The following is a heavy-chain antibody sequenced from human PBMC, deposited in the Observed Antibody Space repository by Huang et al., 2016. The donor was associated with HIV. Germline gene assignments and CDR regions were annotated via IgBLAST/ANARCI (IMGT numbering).Heavy chain of an antibody. CDR2: VSDNSGDI. CDR1: GFTFTNYG. D-gene: IGHD3-10*01. Sequence: QVQLVQSGAEVKRPGASLKVSCKTSGFTFTNYGFSWVRQAPGQGLEWLGWVSDNSGDINYEVKVEGRVSMTTDTTSGTAYMELRRLTSDDTATYYCVRESLYFGDFLFDHWGQGTPVTVSA. CDR3: VRESLYFGDFLFDH. J-gene: IGHJ4*02. V-gene: IGHV1-18*04.